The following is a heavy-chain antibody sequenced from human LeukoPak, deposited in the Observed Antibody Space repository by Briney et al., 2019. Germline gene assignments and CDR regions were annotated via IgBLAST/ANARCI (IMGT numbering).Heavy chain of an antibody. Sequence: SETLSLTCTVSGGSISSGGYYWSWIRQHPGKGLEWIGYIYYSGSTYYNPSLKSRVTISVDTSKNQFSLKLSSVTAADTAVYYCAGGPNCSGGSCLKYWGQGTLVTVSS. J-gene: IGHJ4*02. CDR3: AGGPNCSGGSCLKY. CDR2: IYYSGST. V-gene: IGHV4-31*03. CDR1: GGSISSGGYY. D-gene: IGHD2-15*01.